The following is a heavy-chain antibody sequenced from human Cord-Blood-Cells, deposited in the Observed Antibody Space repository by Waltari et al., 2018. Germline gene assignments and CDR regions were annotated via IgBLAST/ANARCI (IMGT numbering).Heavy chain of an antibody. D-gene: IGHD6-19*01. J-gene: IGHJ4*02. CDR3: ARGGIAVAGFDY. CDR1: GGPFSGSY. V-gene: IGHV4-34*01. CDR2: INHSGNT. Sequence: QVQLQQWGAGLLKPSESLSLTCAVYGGPFSGSYWRWLRQPPGKGLEWIGEINHSGNTNYNPSLKSRVTISVDTSKNQFSLKLSSVTAADTAVYYCARGGIAVAGFDYWGQGTLVTVSS.